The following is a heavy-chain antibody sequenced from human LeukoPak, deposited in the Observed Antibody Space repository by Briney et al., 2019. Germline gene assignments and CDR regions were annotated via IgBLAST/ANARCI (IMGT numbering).Heavy chain of an antibody. CDR1: GYTFTSYG. D-gene: IGHD5-12*01. V-gene: IGHV1-18*01. CDR2: ISAYNGNT. Sequence: ASAKVSCKASGYTFTSYGISWVRQAPGQGLEWMGWISAYNGNTNYAQKLQGRVTLTTDTSASIAYLELRSLRSDDTALYYCARDHLDIVPTIYSYWGQGTLVTVSS. CDR3: ARDHLDIVPTIYSY. J-gene: IGHJ4*02.